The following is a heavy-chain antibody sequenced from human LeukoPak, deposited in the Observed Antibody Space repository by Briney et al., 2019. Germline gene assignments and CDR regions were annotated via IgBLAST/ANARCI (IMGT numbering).Heavy chain of an antibody. Sequence: SETLSLTCTVSGGSISSYYWSWLRQPPGKGLEWVGYIYYSGSTNYNPSLKSRVTISVDTSKNQFSLKLSSVTAADTAVYYCARVVEDSSGYYISYGMDVWGQGTTVTVSS. V-gene: IGHV4-59*01. J-gene: IGHJ6*02. CDR3: ARVVEDSSGYYISYGMDV. CDR1: GGSISSYY. D-gene: IGHD3-22*01. CDR2: IYYSGST.